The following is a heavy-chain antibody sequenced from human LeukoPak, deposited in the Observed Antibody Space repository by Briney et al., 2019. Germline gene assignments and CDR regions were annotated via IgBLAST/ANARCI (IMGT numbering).Heavy chain of an antibody. D-gene: IGHD6-19*01. CDR2: INSDGSST. Sequence: GGSLRLSCAASGFTFSSYWMHWVRQAPGKGLVWVSRINSDGSSTSYADSVKGRFTISRDNAKNTLYLQMNSLRAEDTAVYYCARVYSSGWVYYYYGMDVWGQGTTVTVSS. V-gene: IGHV3-74*01. J-gene: IGHJ6*02. CDR3: ARVYSSGWVYYYYGMDV. CDR1: GFTFSSYW.